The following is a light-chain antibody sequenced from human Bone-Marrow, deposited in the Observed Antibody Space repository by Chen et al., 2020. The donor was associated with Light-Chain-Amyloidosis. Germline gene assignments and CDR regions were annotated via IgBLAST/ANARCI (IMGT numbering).Light chain of an antibody. CDR2: RDT. CDR1: DLPTKY. V-gene: IGLV3-25*03. J-gene: IGLJ2*01. Sequence: SYELTQPPSVSVSPGQTARNTCYGDDLPTKYAYWYQQKPGQAPVLVIHRDTERPSGISERFSGSSSGTTATLTIRGVQAEDEADYHCQSADSSGTYEVIFGGGTKLTVL. CDR3: QSADSSGTYEVI.